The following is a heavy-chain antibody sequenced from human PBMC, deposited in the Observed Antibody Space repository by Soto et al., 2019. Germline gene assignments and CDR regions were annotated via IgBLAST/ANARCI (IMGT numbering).Heavy chain of an antibody. CDR2: IYSSGST. J-gene: IGHJ4*02. V-gene: IGHV3-53*01. Sequence: PGGSLRLSCAASGFTVSSNDMSWVRQAPGKGLEWVSGIYSSGSTSYVDSVKGRFTISRDNSKNTLYLQMNSLRVEDTAVYYCASRPPFDYWGQGTLVTVSS. CDR1: GFTVSSND. CDR3: ASRPPFDY.